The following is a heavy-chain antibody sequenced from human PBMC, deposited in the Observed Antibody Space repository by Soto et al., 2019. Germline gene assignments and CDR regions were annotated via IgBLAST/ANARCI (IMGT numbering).Heavy chain of an antibody. CDR1: GYTFTGYY. CDR3: ARDPSSIMGSSTSGPPPTYYMDV. D-gene: IGHD2-2*01. Sequence: GASVKVSCKASGYTFTGYYMHCVRQAPGQGLEWMGWINPNSGGTNYAQKFQGWVTMTRDTSISTAYMELSRLRSDDTAVYYCARDPSSIMGSSTSGPPPTYYMDVWGKGTTVTVSS. J-gene: IGHJ6*03. CDR2: INPNSGGT. V-gene: IGHV1-2*04.